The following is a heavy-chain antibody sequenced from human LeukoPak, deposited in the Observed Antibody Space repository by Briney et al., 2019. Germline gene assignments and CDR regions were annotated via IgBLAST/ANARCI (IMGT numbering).Heavy chain of an antibody. CDR3: AKTYLWYYFDY. CDR2: VTGGGDVT. D-gene: IGHD2-21*01. V-gene: IGHV3-23*01. CDR1: EFTFSGYS. J-gene: IGHJ4*02. Sequence: GGSLRLSCAASEFTFSGYSMNWVRQAPGKGLEWFSAVTGGGDVTFYADSVKGRFTISRDNSRNTLYLQMSSLRAEDTAVYYCAKTYLWYYFDYWGQGILVTVSS.